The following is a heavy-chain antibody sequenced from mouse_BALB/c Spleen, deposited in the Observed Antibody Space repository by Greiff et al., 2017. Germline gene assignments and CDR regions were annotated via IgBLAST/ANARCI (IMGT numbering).Heavy chain of an antibody. CDR1: GFTFSSYA. D-gene: IGHD2-2*01. V-gene: IGHV5-6-5*01. J-gene: IGHJ3*01. Sequence: EVQGVESGGGLVKPGGSLKLSCAASGFTFSSYAMSWVRQTPEKRLEWVASISSGGSTYYPDSVKGRFTISRDNARTILYLQMSSLRSEDTAMYYCARKRDYGYDGFAYWGQGTLVTVSA. CDR3: ARKRDYGYDGFAY. CDR2: ISSGGST.